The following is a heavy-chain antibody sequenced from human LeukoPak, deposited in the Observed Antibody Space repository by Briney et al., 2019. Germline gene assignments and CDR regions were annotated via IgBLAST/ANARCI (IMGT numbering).Heavy chain of an antibody. J-gene: IGHJ4*02. Sequence: GGSLRLSCAASGFTFSSYGMHWVRQAPGKGLERVAVISYDGSNKYYADSVKGRFTISRDNSKNTLYLQMDSLRAEDTAVYYCAKDRGDYWGQGTLVTVSS. CDR2: ISYDGSNK. V-gene: IGHV3-30*18. CDR3: AKDRGDY. D-gene: IGHD5-12*01. CDR1: GFTFSSYG.